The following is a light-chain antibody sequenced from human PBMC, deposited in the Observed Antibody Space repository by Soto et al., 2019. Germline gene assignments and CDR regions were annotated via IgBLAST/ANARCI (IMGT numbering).Light chain of an antibody. J-gene: IGLJ1*01. V-gene: IGLV2-14*01. Sequence: QSALTQPASVSGSPGQSISISCTGSSSDVGGYNFVSWYQQHPGKAPKLIIYDVTNWPSGVSNRFSGSKSGNTASLTISGLQAEDEAEYYCSSYTTSATYVFGTGTKVTVL. CDR3: SSYTTSATYV. CDR1: SSDVGGYNF. CDR2: DVT.